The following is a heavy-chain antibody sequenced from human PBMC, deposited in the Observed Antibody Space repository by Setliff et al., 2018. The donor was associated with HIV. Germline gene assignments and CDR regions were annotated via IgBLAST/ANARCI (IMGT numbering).Heavy chain of an antibody. CDR2: IHTSGST. CDR3: ARRTFGSGRIDP. D-gene: IGHD3-16*01. J-gene: IGHJ5*02. Sequence: PSETLSLTCTVPGGSISSGSYYWSWIRLPAGKGLEWIGQIHTSGSTNYNPSLKSRLTISIDTSKNQFSLKLNSVTATDTAVYYCARRTFGSGRIDPWGQGTLVTVSS. V-gene: IGHV4-61*09. CDR1: GGSISSGSYY.